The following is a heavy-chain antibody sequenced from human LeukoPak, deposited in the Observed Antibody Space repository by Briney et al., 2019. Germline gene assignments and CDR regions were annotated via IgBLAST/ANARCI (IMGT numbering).Heavy chain of an antibody. CDR2: IRYDGSNK. CDR1: GFTFSSYG. J-gene: IGHJ4*02. CDR3: AKDTSPLAAAGTYFDY. Sequence: GGSLRLSCAASGFTFSSYGMHWVRQAPGKGLEWVAFIRYDGSNKYYADSVKGRFTISRDNSKNTLYLQMNSLRAEDTAVYYCAKDTSPLAAAGTYFDYWGQGTLVTVAS. V-gene: IGHV3-30*02. D-gene: IGHD6-13*01.